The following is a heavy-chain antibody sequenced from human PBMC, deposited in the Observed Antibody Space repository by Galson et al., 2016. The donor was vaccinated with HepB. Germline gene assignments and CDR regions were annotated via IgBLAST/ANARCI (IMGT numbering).Heavy chain of an antibody. CDR2: IIPIFGTA. V-gene: IGHV1-69*13. D-gene: IGHD6-19*01. CDR1: GYTFTTYY. CDR3: ARDHIAVAAMDV. J-gene: IGHJ6*03. Sequence: SVKVSCKASGYTFTTYYIHWVRQAPGQGLEWMGGIIPIFGTANYAQKFQGRVTITADESTSTAYMELSSLRSEDTAMYYCARDHIAVAAMDVWGKGTTVTVSS.